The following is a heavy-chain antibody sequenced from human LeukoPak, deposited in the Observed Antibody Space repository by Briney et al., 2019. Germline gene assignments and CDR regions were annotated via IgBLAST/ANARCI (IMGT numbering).Heavy chain of an antibody. J-gene: IGHJ3*02. CDR3: AKVVGDPPEAFDI. Sequence: PGGSLRLSCAASGFTFDDYAMHWVRQAPGKGLEWVSGISWNSGSIGYADSVKGRFTISRDNAKNSLYLQMNSLRAEDTALYYCAKVVGDPPEAFDIWGQGTMVTVSS. CDR1: GFTFDDYA. V-gene: IGHV3-9*01. CDR2: ISWNSGSI. D-gene: IGHD1-26*01.